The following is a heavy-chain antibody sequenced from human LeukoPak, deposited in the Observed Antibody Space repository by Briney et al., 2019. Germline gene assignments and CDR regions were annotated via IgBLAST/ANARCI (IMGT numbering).Heavy chain of an antibody. Sequence: GGSLRLSCAASGFSFSSESMNWVRQAPGKGLEWVSSISRSSNYIYYADSMKGRFTISRDSAKNSLYLQINSLRAEDTAVYYCARVACSGDSCYMDYWGQGTLVTVSS. J-gene: IGHJ4*02. CDR2: ISRSSNYI. V-gene: IGHV3-21*06. CDR1: GFSFSSES. D-gene: IGHD2-15*01. CDR3: ARVACSGDSCYMDY.